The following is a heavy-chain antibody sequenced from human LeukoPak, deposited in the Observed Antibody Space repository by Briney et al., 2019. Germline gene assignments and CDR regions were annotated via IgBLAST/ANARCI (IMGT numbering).Heavy chain of an antibody. D-gene: IGHD4-17*01. CDR1: GYTFTSYY. J-gene: IGHJ4*02. CDR2: INPSGSST. V-gene: IGHV1-46*01. Sequence: ASVKVSCKASGYTFTSYYMHWVRQASGQGLEWMAIINPSGSSTTYAQKFQGRLTMTRDTSTSTVYMELSSLRSEDTAAYYCARDDGDYDFDSWGQGTLVTVSS. CDR3: ARDDGDYDFDS.